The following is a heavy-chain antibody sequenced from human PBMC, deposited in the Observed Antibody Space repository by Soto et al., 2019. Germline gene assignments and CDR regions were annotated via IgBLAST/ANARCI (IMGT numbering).Heavy chain of an antibody. D-gene: IGHD5-12*01. V-gene: IGHV4-59*01. J-gene: IGHJ3*02. CDR1: GGSISSYY. Sequence: PSETLSLTCTVSGGSISSYYWSWIRQPPGKGLEWIGYIYYSGSTNYNPSLKSRVTISVDTSENQFSLKLSSVTAADTAVYYCARAERRWLRQLLNDAFDIWGQGRMVTVS. CDR3: ARAERRWLRQLLNDAFDI. CDR2: IYYSGST.